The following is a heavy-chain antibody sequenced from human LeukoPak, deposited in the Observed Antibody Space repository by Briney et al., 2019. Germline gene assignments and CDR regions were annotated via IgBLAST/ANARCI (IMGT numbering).Heavy chain of an antibody. D-gene: IGHD3-22*01. V-gene: IGHV1-69*13. CDR2: IIPIFGTA. CDR3: ARGSPFDYDSSGYAYFQH. CDR1: GGTFSSYA. Sequence: ASVKVSCKASGGTFSSYAISWVRQAPGQGLEWMGGIIPIFGTANYAQKFQGRVTITADESTSTAYMELSSLRPEDTAVYYCARGSPFDYDSSGYAYFQHWGQGTLVTVSS. J-gene: IGHJ1*01.